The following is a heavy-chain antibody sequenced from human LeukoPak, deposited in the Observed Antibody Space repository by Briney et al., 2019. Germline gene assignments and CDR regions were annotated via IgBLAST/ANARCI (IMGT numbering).Heavy chain of an antibody. CDR2: IYYSGST. Sequence: SETLSLTCTVSGGSISSSSYYWGWIRQPPGKGLEWIGSIYYSGSTYYNPSLKSRVTISVATSKNQFSLKLSSVTAADTAVYYCARSRSRIAAASDWGQGTLVTVSS. V-gene: IGHV4-39*01. J-gene: IGHJ4*02. D-gene: IGHD6-13*01. CDR3: ARSRSRIAAASD. CDR1: GGSISSSSYY.